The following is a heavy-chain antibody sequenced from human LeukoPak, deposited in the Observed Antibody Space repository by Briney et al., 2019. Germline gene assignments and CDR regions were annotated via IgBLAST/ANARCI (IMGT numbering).Heavy chain of an antibody. CDR3: ARSESPYLTMMVGPWYFDL. CDR2: SYYSGST. Sequence: PSETLSLTCTVSGGSISSYYWSWIRQPPGKGLEWIGHSYYSGSTNYNPSLKSRVAMSVDTSKHQFSLKLSSVTAADTAVYYCARSESPYLTMMVGPWYFDLWGRGTLVTVSS. CDR1: GGSISSYY. D-gene: IGHD3-22*01. V-gene: IGHV4-59*01. J-gene: IGHJ2*01.